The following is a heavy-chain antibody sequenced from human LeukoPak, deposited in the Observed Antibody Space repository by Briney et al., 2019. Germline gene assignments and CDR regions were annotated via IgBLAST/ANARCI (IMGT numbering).Heavy chain of an antibody. V-gene: IGHV3-74*01. CDR1: GFTFSSYW. CDR3: ASGSTYYYDSSGYGVFDY. CDR2: IISDGSSA. D-gene: IGHD3-22*01. J-gene: IGHJ4*02. Sequence: GGSLKLSCAASGFTFSSYWMHWVRQAPGKGPVWVSRIISDGSSATYADSVKGRFTISRDNAKNTLYLQMSSLRAEDTAVYYCASGSTYYYDSSGYGVFDYWGQGTLVTVSS.